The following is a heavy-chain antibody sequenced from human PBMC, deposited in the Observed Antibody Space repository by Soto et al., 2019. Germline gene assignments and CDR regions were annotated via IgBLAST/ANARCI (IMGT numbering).Heavy chain of an antibody. J-gene: IGHJ2*01. Sequence: QLQLQESGPGLVKPSETLTLTCTVSGGSISSGSYYWGWIRQPPEKGLEWIGSINYSGSTYYNPSLKSRVTISVDTSKNQYSLRLSSVTAADTAIYFCARLPYLTVYWYFDLWGRGTLVTVSS. CDR3: ARLPYLTVYWYFDL. V-gene: IGHV4-39*01. CDR2: INYSGST. CDR1: GGSISSGSYY. D-gene: IGHD7-27*01.